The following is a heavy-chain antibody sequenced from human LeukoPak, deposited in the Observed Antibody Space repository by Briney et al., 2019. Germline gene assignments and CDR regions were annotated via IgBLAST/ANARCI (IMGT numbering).Heavy chain of an antibody. CDR1: GGSISSTHW. CDR3: ARDQWLLRGGDHDAFDI. J-gene: IGHJ3*02. CDR2: IFHSGTT. Sequence: SGTLSLTCAVSGGSISSTHWWNWVRPPPGKGLEWIGEIFHSGTTNYNPSHKSRVTISIDKSKNQFSLKLRSVTAADTAVYYCARDQWLLRGGDHDAFDIWGQGTMVTVSS. D-gene: IGHD6-19*01. V-gene: IGHV4-4*02.